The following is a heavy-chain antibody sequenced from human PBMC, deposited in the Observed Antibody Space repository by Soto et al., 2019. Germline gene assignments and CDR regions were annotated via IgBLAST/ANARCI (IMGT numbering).Heavy chain of an antibody. Sequence: QVQLVQSGAEVKKLGSSVKVSCKASGGSLSNYGISWVRQAPGQGLEWMGAIIPVFGTPNYAQKFQDRVTITADESTTTVYMEVRSLTSEDTAVYYCARGDATKIVVTTYYAMDVWGQWTTVTVSS. D-gene: IGHD3-22*01. CDR1: GGSLSNYG. J-gene: IGHJ6*02. V-gene: IGHV1-69*12. CDR2: IIPVFGTP. CDR3: ARGDATKIVVTTYYAMDV.